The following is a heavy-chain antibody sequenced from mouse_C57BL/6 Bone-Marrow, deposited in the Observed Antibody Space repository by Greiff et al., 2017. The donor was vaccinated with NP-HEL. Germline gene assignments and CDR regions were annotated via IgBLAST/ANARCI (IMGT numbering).Heavy chain of an antibody. J-gene: IGHJ4*01. Sequence: EVQLQQSGPELVKPGASVKISCKASGYTFTDYYMNWVKQSHGKSLEWIGDINPNNGGTSYNQKFKGKATLTVDKSSSTAYMELRSLTSEDSAVYYCANEGRIYYGNLRFFYAMDYWGQGTSVTVSS. D-gene: IGHD2-1*01. CDR2: INPNNGGT. V-gene: IGHV1-26*01. CDR1: GYTFTDYY. CDR3: ANEGRIYYGNLRFFYAMDY.